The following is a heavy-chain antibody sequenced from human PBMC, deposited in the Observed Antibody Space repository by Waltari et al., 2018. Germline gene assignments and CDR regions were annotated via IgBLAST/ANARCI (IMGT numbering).Heavy chain of an antibody. CDR3: AGGSPLPKS. CDR2: INPNSGGT. D-gene: IGHD3-16*01. CDR1: GYTFTGYY. J-gene: IGHJ3*01. V-gene: IGHV1-2*06. Sequence: QVQLVQSGAEVKKPGASVKVSCKASGYTFTGYYMHWVRQAPGQGLEWMGRINPNSGGTNYAQKFQGRVTITADESTSTAYMELSSLRSEDTAVYYCAGGSPLPKSWGQGTMVTVSS.